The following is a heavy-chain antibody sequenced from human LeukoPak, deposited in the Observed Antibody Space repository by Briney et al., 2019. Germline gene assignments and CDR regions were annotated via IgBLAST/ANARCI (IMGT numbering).Heavy chain of an antibody. J-gene: IGHJ4*02. CDR2: IYSGGST. Sequence: GGSLRLSCAASGFTFSSYAMSWVRQSPGKGLEWVSVIYSGGSTYYADSVKGRFTISRHNSKNTLYLQMNSLRAEDTAVYYCARETDYGDYLDWGQGTLVTVSS. D-gene: IGHD4-17*01. CDR3: ARETDYGDYLD. CDR1: GFTFSSYA. V-gene: IGHV3-53*04.